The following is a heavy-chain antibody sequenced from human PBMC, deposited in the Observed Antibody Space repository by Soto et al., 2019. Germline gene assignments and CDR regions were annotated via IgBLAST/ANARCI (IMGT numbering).Heavy chain of an antibody. CDR2: MNPNSGNT. V-gene: IGHV1-8*01. J-gene: IGHJ6*02. D-gene: IGHD2-15*01. CDR3: ARAKACSGGSCYSRYYYGMDV. CDR1: GYTFTSYD. Sequence: QVQLVQSGAEVKKPGASVKVSCKASGYTFTSYDINWVRQATGQGLEWMGWMNPNSGNTGYAQKFQDRVTMTRNTSISTAYMELSSLRSEDTAVYYCARAKACSGGSCYSRYYYGMDVWGQGTTVTVSS.